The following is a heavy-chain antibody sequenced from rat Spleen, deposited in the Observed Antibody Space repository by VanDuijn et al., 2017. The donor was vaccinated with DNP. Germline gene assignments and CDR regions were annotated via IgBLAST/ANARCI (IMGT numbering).Heavy chain of an antibody. CDR1: GFTFSDYN. Sequence: EVQLVESGGGLVQPGRSLKLSCAASGFTFSDYNMAWVRQAPKKGLEWVATIIYDGSRTYYRDSVKGRFTISRDNANSTLNLQMTSLRSEDTATYFCTRDGPPYYGVPFDYWGQGVMVTVSS. CDR2: IIYDGSRT. D-gene: IGHD1-7*01. CDR3: TRDGPPYYGVPFDY. J-gene: IGHJ2*01. V-gene: IGHV5S10*01.